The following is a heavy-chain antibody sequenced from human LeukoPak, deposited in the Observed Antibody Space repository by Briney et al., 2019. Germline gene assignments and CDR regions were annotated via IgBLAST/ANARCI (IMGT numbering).Heavy chain of an antibody. D-gene: IGHD6-13*01. J-gene: IGHJ6*02. Sequence: GGSLRLSCAASGFIVSSNYMSWVRQAPGKGLEWVSVIYSGGYTYYADSVKGRFTISKDNSKNTVYLQMSSLRVDDTAVYYCAKAASSSWPSYYYGMDVWGQGTTVTVSS. CDR1: GFIVSSNY. V-gene: IGHV3-53*01. CDR3: AKAASSSWPSYYYGMDV. CDR2: IYSGGYT.